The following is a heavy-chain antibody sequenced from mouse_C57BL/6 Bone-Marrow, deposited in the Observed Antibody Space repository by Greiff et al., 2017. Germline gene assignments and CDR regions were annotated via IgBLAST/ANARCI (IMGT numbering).Heavy chain of an antibody. CDR1: GYTFTSYW. Sequence: VQLQQPGTELVKPGASGYTFTSYWMHWVKQRPGQGLEWIGNINPSNGGTNYNEKFKSKATLPVDKSSSTAYMQLSSLTSEDSAVYYCAREGGTTVVGYFDVWGTGTTVTVSS. CDR3: AREGGTTVVGYFDV. CDR2: INPSNGGT. D-gene: IGHD1-1*01. J-gene: IGHJ1*03. V-gene: IGHV1-53*01.